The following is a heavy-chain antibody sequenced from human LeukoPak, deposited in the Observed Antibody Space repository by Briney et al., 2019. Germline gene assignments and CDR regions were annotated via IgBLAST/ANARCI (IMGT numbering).Heavy chain of an antibody. V-gene: IGHV4-34*01. CDR3: ARLEPKRPVDY. CDR1: GGSFSGYF. D-gene: IGHD1-1*01. Sequence: SEALSLTCAVYGGSFSGYFWSWIRPPPGKGLEWIGEINHSGSTNYNPSLKSRVAISVDTSKNQFSLKLSSVPAAATAVYYCARLEPKRPVDYWGQGTLLTVSS. CDR2: INHSGST. J-gene: IGHJ4*02.